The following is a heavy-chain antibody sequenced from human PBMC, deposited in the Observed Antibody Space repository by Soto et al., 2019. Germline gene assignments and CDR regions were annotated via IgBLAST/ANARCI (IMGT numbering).Heavy chain of an antibody. V-gene: IGHV3-15*07. J-gene: IGHJ6*02. Sequence: GGSLRLSCAASGFTFSNAWMNWVRQAPGKGLEWVGRIKSKTDGGTTDYAAPVKGRFTISRDDSKNTLYLQMNSLKTEDTAVYYCTTDPFRGADTAGDSGMDVWGQGTTVTVSS. D-gene: IGHD5-18*01. CDR3: TTDPFRGADTAGDSGMDV. CDR2: IKSKTDGGTT. CDR1: GFTFSNAW.